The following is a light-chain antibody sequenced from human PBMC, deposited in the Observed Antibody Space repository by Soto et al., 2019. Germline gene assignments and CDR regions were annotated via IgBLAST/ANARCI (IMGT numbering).Light chain of an antibody. CDR3: QQYNSYSPWT. V-gene: IGKV1-5*03. J-gene: IGKJ1*01. CDR1: QSISSW. Sequence: DIKMTQSPSTLCASVGDRVTITCRASQSISSWLAWYQQKPGKAPKLLIYKASSLESGVPSRFSGSGSGTEFPLTISSLQPDDFATYYCQQYNSYSPWTFGQGTKVDI. CDR2: KAS.